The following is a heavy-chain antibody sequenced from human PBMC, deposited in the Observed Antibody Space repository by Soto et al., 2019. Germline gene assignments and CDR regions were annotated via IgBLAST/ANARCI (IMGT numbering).Heavy chain of an antibody. D-gene: IGHD6-6*01. CDR2: IYYSGST. Sequence: QVQLQESGPGLVKPSETLSLTCTVSGGSVSSGSYYWSWIRQPPGKGLEWIGYIYYSGSTNYNPSLKSRVTISVDTSKNQFSLKLSSVTAADTAVYYCARHIEYSSVYYFDDWGQGTLVTVSS. V-gene: IGHV4-61*01. CDR3: ARHIEYSSVYYFDD. J-gene: IGHJ4*02. CDR1: GGSVSSGSYY.